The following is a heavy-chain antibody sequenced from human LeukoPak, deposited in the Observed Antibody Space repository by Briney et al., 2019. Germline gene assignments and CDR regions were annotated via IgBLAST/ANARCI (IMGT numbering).Heavy chain of an antibody. CDR1: GGSFSGYY. Sequence: PSETLSLTCAVYGGSFSGYYWSWIRQPPGKGLEWIGEINHIGSTNYNPSLKSRVTISVDTSTNQFSLKLSSVTAADTAVYYCARGGTIFGVVIRGADDAFDIWGQGTMVTVSS. J-gene: IGHJ3*02. V-gene: IGHV4-34*01. D-gene: IGHD3-3*01. CDR3: ARGGTIFGVVIRGADDAFDI. CDR2: INHIGST.